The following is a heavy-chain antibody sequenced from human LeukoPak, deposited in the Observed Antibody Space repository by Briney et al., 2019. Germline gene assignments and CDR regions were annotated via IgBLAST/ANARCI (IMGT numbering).Heavy chain of an antibody. V-gene: IGHV4-34*01. CDR1: GGSFSGYY. CDR2: INHSGST. D-gene: IGHD6-19*01. Sequence: SETLSLTCAVYGGSFSGYYWSWIRQPPGKGLEWIGEINHSGSTNYNPSLKSRVTISVDTSKNQFSLKLSSVTAADTAVYYCAREIRQWLVWGQGTLVTVSS. J-gene: IGHJ4*02. CDR3: AREIRQWLV.